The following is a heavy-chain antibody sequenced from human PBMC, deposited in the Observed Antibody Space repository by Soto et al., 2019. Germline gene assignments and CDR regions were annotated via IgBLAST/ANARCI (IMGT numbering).Heavy chain of an antibody. CDR1: GFTFSSYA. CDR2: ISGSGGST. J-gene: IGHJ4*02. D-gene: IGHD3-9*01. CDR3: AKATYDILTGVPTYYFDY. Sequence: EVQLLESGGGLVQPGGSLRLSCAASGFTFSSYAMSWVRQAPGKGLEWVSAISGSGGSTYYADSVKGRFTISRGKSKNTLYLQMNSLRAEDTAIYYCAKATYDILTGVPTYYFDYWGQGTLVTVSS. V-gene: IGHV3-23*01.